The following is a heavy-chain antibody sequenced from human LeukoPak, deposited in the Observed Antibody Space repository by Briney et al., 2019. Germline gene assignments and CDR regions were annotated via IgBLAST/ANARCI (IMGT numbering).Heavy chain of an antibody. CDR2: IYPRDGST. D-gene: IGHD3-22*01. Sequence: ASVKVSCKASGYTFTGYYMHWVRQAPGQGLEWMGMIYPRDGSTSYAQKFQGRVTVTRDTSTSTVHMELSGLRSEDTAVYYCARVEIRSSGYYSLIHWGQGTLVTVSS. J-gene: IGHJ4*02. CDR3: ARVEIRSSGYYSLIH. V-gene: IGHV1-46*01. CDR1: GYTFTGYY.